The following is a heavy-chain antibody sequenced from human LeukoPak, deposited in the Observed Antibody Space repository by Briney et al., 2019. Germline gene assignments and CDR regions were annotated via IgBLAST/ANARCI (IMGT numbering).Heavy chain of an antibody. CDR1: GYSISGGYY. V-gene: IGHV4-38-2*02. D-gene: IGHD5-18*01. CDR2: IYDSGST. J-gene: IGHJ6*03. Sequence: SETLSLTCTVSGYSISGGYYWGLIRQPPGEGLEGIVSIYDSGSTYYNPSLKSRFTISVDTSKNQFSLKQSSVTAADTAVYYCERDKRYSYGRYYKDVWGKGTTVTVSS. CDR3: ERDKRYSYGRYYKDV.